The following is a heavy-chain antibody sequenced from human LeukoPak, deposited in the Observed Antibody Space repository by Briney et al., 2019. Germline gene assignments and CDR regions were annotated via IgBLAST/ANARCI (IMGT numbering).Heavy chain of an antibody. Sequence: SETLSLTCTVSGGSISSSSYYWGWIRQLPGKGLEWIGSIYYSGSTYYNPSLKSRVTISVDTSKNQFSLKLSSVTAADTAVYYCARRGIAAAGAFDYWGQGTLVTVSS. D-gene: IGHD6-13*01. V-gene: IGHV4-39*01. CDR3: ARRGIAAAGAFDY. CDR2: IYYSGST. CDR1: GGSISSSSYY. J-gene: IGHJ4*02.